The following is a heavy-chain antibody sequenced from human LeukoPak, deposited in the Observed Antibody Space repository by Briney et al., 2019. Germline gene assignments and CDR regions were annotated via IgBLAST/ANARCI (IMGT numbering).Heavy chain of an antibody. CDR2: IKQDGSEK. CDR3: ARDAEDTAMVFGPRSDY. CDR1: GGSFSGYY. V-gene: IGHV3-7*01. J-gene: IGHJ4*02. D-gene: IGHD5-18*01. Sequence: ETLSLTCAVYGGSFSGYYWSWVRQAPGKGLEWVANIKQDGSEKYYVDSVKGRFTISRDNAKNSLYLQMNSLRAEDTAVYYCARDAEDTAMVFGPRSDYWGEGTLVTVSS.